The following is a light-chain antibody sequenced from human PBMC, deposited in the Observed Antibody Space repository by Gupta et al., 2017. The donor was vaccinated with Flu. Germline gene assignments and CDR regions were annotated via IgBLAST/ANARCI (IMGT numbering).Light chain of an antibody. CDR2: KVN. Sequence: QPDPGKAHNLFIYKVNNRPSVVSNRFSGSKSGNAASLTISGRQPEDEADYYCSSFTSSTIGVFGGGTKLTVL. CDR3: SSFTSSTIGV. V-gene: IGLV2-14*01. J-gene: IGLJ3*02.